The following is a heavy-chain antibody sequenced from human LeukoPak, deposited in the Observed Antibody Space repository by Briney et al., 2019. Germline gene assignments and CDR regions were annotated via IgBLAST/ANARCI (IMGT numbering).Heavy chain of an antibody. V-gene: IGHV1-2*02. CDR2: INPNSGGT. D-gene: IGHD6-13*01. CDR1: GYTFTSYY. J-gene: IGHJ6*03. CDR3: AREAAGLYYYYMDV. Sequence: ASVKVSCKASGYTFTSYYMHWVRQAPGQGLEWMGWINPNSGGTNYAQKFQGRVTMTRDTSISTAYMELSRLRSDDTAGYYCAREAAGLYYYYMDVWGKGTTVTVSS.